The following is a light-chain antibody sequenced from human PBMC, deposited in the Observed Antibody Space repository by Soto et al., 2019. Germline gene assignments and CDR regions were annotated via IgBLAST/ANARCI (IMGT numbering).Light chain of an antibody. CDR2: DIS. V-gene: IGLV2-14*01. J-gene: IGLJ1*01. CDR1: SSDVGAYNY. Sequence: QSALTQPASVSVSPGQSITISCTGTSSDVGAYNYVSWYQQHPGKAPKVMIYDISNRPSGVSNRFSGSKSGNTASLTISGLQAEDEADYYCSSYTSSSTYVFGTGTKVTVL. CDR3: SSYTSSSTYV.